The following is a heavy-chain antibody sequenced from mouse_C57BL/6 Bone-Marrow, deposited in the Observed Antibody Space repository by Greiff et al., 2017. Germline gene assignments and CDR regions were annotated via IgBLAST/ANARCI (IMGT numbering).Heavy chain of an antibody. V-gene: IGHV3-6*01. CDR2: ISYDGSN. Sequence: EVQVVESGPGLVKPSQSLSLTCSVTGYSITSGYYWNWIRQFPGNKLEWMGYISYDGSNNYNPSLKNRISITRDTSKNQFFLKLNSVTTEDTATYYCARDSYYWGQGTTLTVSS. CDR1: GYSITSGYY. J-gene: IGHJ2*01. CDR3: ARDSYY.